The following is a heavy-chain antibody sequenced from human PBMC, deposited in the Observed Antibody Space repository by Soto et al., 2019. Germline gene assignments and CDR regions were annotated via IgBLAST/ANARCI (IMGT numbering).Heavy chain of an antibody. V-gene: IGHV3-73*01. Sequence: EVQLVEPGGGLVQPGGSLKLSCAASGFTFSGSAMHWVRQASGKGLEWVGRIRSKANSYATAYAASVKGRFTISRDDSKNTAYLQMNSLKTEDTAVYYCTSWGTYDFWSGYYTTIDYWGQGTLVTVSS. CDR2: IRSKANSYAT. D-gene: IGHD3-3*01. J-gene: IGHJ4*02. CDR3: TSWGTYDFWSGYYTTIDY. CDR1: GFTFSGSA.